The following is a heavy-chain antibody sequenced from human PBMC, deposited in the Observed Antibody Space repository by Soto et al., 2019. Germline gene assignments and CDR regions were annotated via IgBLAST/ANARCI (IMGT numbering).Heavy chain of an antibody. V-gene: IGHV1-58*01. J-gene: IGHJ6*02. CDR3: ARALGREMIGIGYYGMDV. Sequence: SVKVSCKASGFTCTNSAVQWVRQARGQRLEWIGWIVVGSGNTNYAQKFQERVTITRDMSTSTAYMELSSPRSEDTAVYYCARALGREMIGIGYYGMDVCGPRYTVPVSS. CDR2: IVVGSGNT. CDR1: GFTCTNSA. D-gene: IGHD2-21*01.